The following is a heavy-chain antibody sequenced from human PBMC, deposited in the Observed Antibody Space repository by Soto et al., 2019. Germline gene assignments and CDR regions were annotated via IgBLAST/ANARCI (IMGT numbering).Heavy chain of an antibody. J-gene: IGHJ6*02. CDR2: ISYDGSNK. Sequence: PGGSLRLSCAASGFTFSSYGMHWVRQAPGKGLEWVAVISYDGSNKYYADSVKGRFTISRDNSKNTLYLQMNSLRAEDTAVYYCAKDHRVQWFGELLYPSYYYYGVDVWGQGTTVTVSS. D-gene: IGHD3-10*01. CDR1: GFTFSSYG. CDR3: AKDHRVQWFGELLYPSYYYYGVDV. V-gene: IGHV3-30*18.